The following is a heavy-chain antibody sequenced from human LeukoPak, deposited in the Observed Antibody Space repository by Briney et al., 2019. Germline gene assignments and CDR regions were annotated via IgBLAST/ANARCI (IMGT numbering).Heavy chain of an antibody. Sequence: ASVKVSCKASGYTFTGYYMHWVRQAPGRGLEWMGWTNPNSGGTNYAQKFQGRVTMTRDTSISTAYMELSRLRSDDTAVYYCARVYDYVWGSYRYEALSYWGQGTLVTVSS. CDR1: GYTFTGYY. J-gene: IGHJ4*02. CDR3: ARVYDYVWGSYRYEALSY. D-gene: IGHD3-16*02. CDR2: TNPNSGGT. V-gene: IGHV1-2*02.